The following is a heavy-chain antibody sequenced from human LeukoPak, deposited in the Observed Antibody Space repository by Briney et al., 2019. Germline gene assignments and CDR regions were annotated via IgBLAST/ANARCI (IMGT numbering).Heavy chain of an antibody. CDR2: IYYSGST. J-gene: IGHJ5*02. V-gene: IGHV4-61*01. CDR3: ARGISRYYYGSGSLNWFDP. Sequence: PSETLSLTCTVSGGSISSGSYYWSWIRQPPGKGLEWIGYIYYSGSTNYNPSLKSRVTISVDTSKNQFSLKLSSVTAADTAVYYCARGISRYYYGSGSLNWFDPWGQGTLVTVSS. D-gene: IGHD3-10*01. CDR1: GGSISSGSYY.